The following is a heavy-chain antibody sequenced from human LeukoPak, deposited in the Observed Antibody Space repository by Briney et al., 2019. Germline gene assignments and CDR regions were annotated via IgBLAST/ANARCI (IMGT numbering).Heavy chain of an antibody. CDR3: ARSSYGGNKAFDI. J-gene: IGHJ3*02. CDR2: IYYSGST. V-gene: IGHV4-31*11. CDR1: GGSISSGGYY. Sequence: SETLSLTCAVYGGSISSGGYYWSWIRQHPGKGLEWIGYIYYSGSTYYNPSLKSRVTISVDTSKNQFSLKLSSVTAADTAVYYCARSSYGGNKAFDIWGQGTMVTVSS. D-gene: IGHD4-23*01.